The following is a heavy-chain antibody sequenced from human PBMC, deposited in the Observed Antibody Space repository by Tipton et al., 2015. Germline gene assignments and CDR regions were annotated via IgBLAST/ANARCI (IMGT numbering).Heavy chain of an antibody. V-gene: IGHV4-59*01. CDR2: IYNSGST. CDR1: GTSIRSYY. J-gene: IGHJ3*02. Sequence: TLSLTCNVSGTSIRSYYWSWIRQPPGKGLEWIGYIYNSGSTDYNPSLKSRVTISLDMSKNQFSLKLSSVTAADTAVYYCARDYYDSSGYYFGVGAFDIWGQGTMVTVSS. D-gene: IGHD3-22*01. CDR3: ARDYYDSSGYYFGVGAFDI.